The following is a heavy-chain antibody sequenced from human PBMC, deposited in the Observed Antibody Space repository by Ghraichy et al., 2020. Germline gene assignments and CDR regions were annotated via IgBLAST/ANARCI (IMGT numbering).Heavy chain of an antibody. D-gene: IGHD6-6*01. CDR1: GGSYSGYY. V-gene: IGHV4-34*01. J-gene: IGHJ6*02. CDR3: ARANPSHWYSSSPGYYYYGMDV. CDR2: INHSGST. Sequence: SETLSLTCAVYGGSYSGYYWSWIRQPPGKGLEWIGEINHSGSTNYNPSLKSRIIISVDTSKNQFSLKLSSVTAADTAVYYCARANPSHWYSSSPGYYYYGMDVWGQGTTVTVSS.